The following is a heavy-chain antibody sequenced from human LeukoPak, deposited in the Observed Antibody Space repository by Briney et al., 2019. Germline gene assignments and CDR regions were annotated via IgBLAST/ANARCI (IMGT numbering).Heavy chain of an antibody. CDR3: TSLLQQLDNFDY. Sequence: PGGSPRLSCAASGFTFSNAWMSWVRQAPGKGLEWVGRIKSKTDGGTTDYAAPVKGRFTISRDDSKNTLYLQMNSLKTEDTAVYYCTSLLQQLDNFDYWGQGTLVTVSS. CDR2: IKSKTDGGTT. CDR1: GFTFSNAW. V-gene: IGHV3-15*01. J-gene: IGHJ4*02. D-gene: IGHD6-13*01.